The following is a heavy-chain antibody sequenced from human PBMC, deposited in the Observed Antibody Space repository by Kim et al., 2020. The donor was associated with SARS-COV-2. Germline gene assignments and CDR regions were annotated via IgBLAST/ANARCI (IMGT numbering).Heavy chain of an antibody. CDR1: GFIFSNYA. D-gene: IGHD2-15*01. CDR2: ISDSAHKT. Sequence: GGSLRLSCAASGFIFSNYAMTWVRQAPGRGLEWVSGISDSAHKTFYTDSVKGRFTVSRDNPKNTLYLQMNSLTAEDTALYYCAILVVVGSSYNWFDPWGQGTLVTVSS. CDR3: AILVVVGSSYNWFDP. J-gene: IGHJ5*02. V-gene: IGHV3-23*01.